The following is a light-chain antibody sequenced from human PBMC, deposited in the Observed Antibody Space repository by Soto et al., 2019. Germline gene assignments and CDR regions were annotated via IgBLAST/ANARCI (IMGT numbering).Light chain of an antibody. CDR2: DTS. CDR1: QSVSSY. J-gene: IGKJ1*01. Sequence: EIVLTQSPATLSLSPGERATLSCRASQSVSSYLAWYQQKPGQAPRLLIYDTSNRAAGIPARFSGSGSGADFTLTISSLVPEDFAVYYCKQRQKCPWTFGQGPKVEI. CDR3: KQRQKCPWT. V-gene: IGKV3-11*01.